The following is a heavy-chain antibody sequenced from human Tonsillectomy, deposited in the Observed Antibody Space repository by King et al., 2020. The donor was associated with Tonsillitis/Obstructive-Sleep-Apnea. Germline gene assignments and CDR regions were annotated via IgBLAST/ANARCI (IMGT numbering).Heavy chain of an antibody. J-gene: IGHJ3*02. CDR3: ARVLYSSGWYGAFDI. D-gene: IGHD6-19*01. V-gene: IGHV3-53*01. Sequence: QLVQSGGGLIQPGGSLRLSCAAAGFTVSGNCMSWVRQAPGKGLEVVSVIYRGGSTYYAYSVKGRFTISRASSKNTLYLKMNSLRAEDTAVYYCARVLYSSGWYGAFDIWGQGTMVTVSS. CDR2: IYRGGST. CDR1: GFTVSGNC.